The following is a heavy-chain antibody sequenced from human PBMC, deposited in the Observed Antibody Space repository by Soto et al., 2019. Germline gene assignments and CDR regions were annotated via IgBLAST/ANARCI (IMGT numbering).Heavy chain of an antibody. D-gene: IGHD3-10*01. CDR1: RLTFSSYA. CDR3: ARDRAVAAFDI. V-gene: IGHV3-30-3*01. CDR2: ISYDGSNK. J-gene: IGHJ3*02. Sequence: QVQLVESGGGVVQPGRSLRLCCAASRLTFSSYAMHWVRQAPGKGLEWVAVISYDGSNKYYADSVKGRFTISRDNSKNTLYLQMNSLRAEDTAVYYCARDRAVAAFDIWGQGTMVTVSS.